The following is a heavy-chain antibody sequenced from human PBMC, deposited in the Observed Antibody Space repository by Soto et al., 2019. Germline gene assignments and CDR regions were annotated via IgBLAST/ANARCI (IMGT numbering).Heavy chain of an antibody. CDR2: ISGSGGST. V-gene: IGHV3-23*01. CDR1: GFTFSSYA. CDR3: AKVYYLAAAGPGGLRNWFDP. J-gene: IGHJ5*02. Sequence: GGSLRLSCAASGFTFSSYAMSWVRQAPGKGLEWVSAISGSGGSTYYADSVKGRFTISRDNSKNTLYLQMNSLRAEDTAVYYCAKVYYLAAAGPGGLRNWFDPWGQGTLVTVSS. D-gene: IGHD6-13*01.